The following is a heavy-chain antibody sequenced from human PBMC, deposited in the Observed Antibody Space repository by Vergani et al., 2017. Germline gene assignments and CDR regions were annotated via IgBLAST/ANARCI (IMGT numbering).Heavy chain of an antibody. D-gene: IGHD3-9*01. J-gene: IGHJ3*02. V-gene: IGHV4-39*02. CDR2: IYYSGST. CDR1: GGSISSSSYY. CDR3: ARDRYDILTGYSLDAFDI. Sequence: QLQLQESGPGLVKPSETLSLTCTVSGGSISSSSYYWGWIRQPPGKGLEWIGSIYYSGSTYYNPSLKSRVTISVDTSKNQFSLKLSSVTAADTAVYYCARDRYDILTGYSLDAFDIWGQGTMVTVSS.